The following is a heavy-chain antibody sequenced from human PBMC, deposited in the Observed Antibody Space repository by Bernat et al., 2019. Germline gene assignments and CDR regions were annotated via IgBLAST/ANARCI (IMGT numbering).Heavy chain of an antibody. CDR1: GFTFSTYG. CDR3: ARDGQYQMLFVSWFDP. CDR2: IWDDGINK. Sequence: QVQLVESGGGVVQPGRSLRLSCAASGFTFSTYGMHWVRRAPGKGLEWVAVIWDDGINKRYADSVKGRFTVSRDNSKNMLYLQMNSLGVEDTAVYYCARDGQYQMLFVSWFDPLGQGTLVTVSA. V-gene: IGHV3-33*01. D-gene: IGHD2-2*01. J-gene: IGHJ5*02.